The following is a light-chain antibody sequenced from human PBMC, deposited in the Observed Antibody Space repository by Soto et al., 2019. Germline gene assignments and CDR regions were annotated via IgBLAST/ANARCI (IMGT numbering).Light chain of an antibody. V-gene: IGKV1-9*01. CDR1: QGISSY. Sequence: IQLTQSPSSLSASVGDRVTITCRASQGISSYLAWYQQKPGKAPKLLIYAASTLQSGVPSRFSGSGSGTDFTLAISSLQPEAFAPSYDQQLNSYPFTFGPGTKVYIK. J-gene: IGKJ3*01. CDR2: AAS. CDR3: QQLNSYPFT.